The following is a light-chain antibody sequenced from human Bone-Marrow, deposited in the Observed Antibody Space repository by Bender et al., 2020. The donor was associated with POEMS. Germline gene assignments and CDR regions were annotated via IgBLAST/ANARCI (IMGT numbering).Light chain of an antibody. CDR2: EGS. CDR1: SRDVGMFNL. Sequence: QSALTQPASVSGSPGQSITISCTGTSRDVGMFNLVSWYQQYPGKAPKFIIYEGSKRPSGVSNRFSGSKSDNTASLTISGLQAEDEADFYCCSYAGSSIWVFGGGTKLTVL. J-gene: IGLJ3*02. CDR3: CSYAGSSIWV. V-gene: IGLV2-23*01.